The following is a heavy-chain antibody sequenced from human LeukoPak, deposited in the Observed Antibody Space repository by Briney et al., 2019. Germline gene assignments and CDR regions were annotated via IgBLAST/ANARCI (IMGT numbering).Heavy chain of an antibody. Sequence: GGSLRLSCAASGFTFSSYAMHWVRQAPGKGLEWVAVISYDGSNKYYADSVKGRFTISRDNAKNSLYLQMNSLRAEDTAVYYCARGYSSSSWYNYYYYYGMDVWGQGTTVTVSS. CDR2: ISYDGSNK. V-gene: IGHV3-30-3*01. D-gene: IGHD6-13*01. CDR1: GFTFSSYA. CDR3: ARGYSSSSWYNYYYYYGMDV. J-gene: IGHJ6*02.